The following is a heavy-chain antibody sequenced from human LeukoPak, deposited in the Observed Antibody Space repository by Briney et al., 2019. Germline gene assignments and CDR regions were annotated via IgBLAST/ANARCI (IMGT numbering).Heavy chain of an antibody. J-gene: IGHJ4*02. CDR1: GYSISSGYY. Sequence: PSETLSLTCAVSGYSISSGYYWGWIRQPPGKGLEWIGSIYHSGSTYYNPSLKSRVTISVDTSKNQFSLKLSSVTAADTAVYYCARHPAFDYWGQGTLVTVSS. V-gene: IGHV4-38-2*01. CDR3: ARHPAFDY. CDR2: IYHSGST.